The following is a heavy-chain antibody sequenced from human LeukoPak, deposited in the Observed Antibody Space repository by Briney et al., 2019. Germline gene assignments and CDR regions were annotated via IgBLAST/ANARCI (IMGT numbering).Heavy chain of an antibody. Sequence: ASVKASCKASGYTFTAFYIHWVRQAPGHGLDWMRWINPNSGGTNYAQKFQGRVTLTRDTSISTVYMELSGLTSDDTAVYYCARGYCDTNDCPPGAYWGQGALVTVSS. J-gene: IGHJ4*02. D-gene: IGHD3-9*01. V-gene: IGHV1-2*02. CDR1: GYTFTAFY. CDR3: ARGYCDTNDCPPGAY. CDR2: INPNSGGT.